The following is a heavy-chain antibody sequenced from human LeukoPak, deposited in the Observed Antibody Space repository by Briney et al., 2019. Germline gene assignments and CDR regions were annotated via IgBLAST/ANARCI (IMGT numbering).Heavy chain of an antibody. CDR2: ISGSGGST. CDR1: EFTFSSYS. D-gene: IGHD1-26*01. V-gene: IGHV3-23*01. CDR3: AKDRDEWESSSDY. Sequence: GGSLRLSCAASEFTFSSYSMNWVRQAPGKGLEWVSAISGSGGSTYYADSVKGRFTISRDNSKNTLYLQMNSLRAEDTAVYYCAKDRDEWESSSDYWGQGTLVTVSS. J-gene: IGHJ4*02.